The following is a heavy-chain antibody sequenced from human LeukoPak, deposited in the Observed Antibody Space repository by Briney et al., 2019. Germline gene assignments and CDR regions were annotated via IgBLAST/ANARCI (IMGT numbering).Heavy chain of an antibody. Sequence: GRSLRLSCAASGFTFSSYAMHWVRQAPGKGLEWVAVISYDGSNKYYADSVKGRFTISRDNSKNTLYLQMNSLRAEDTAVYYCARSREWDWNQARVDAFDIWGQGTMVTVSS. J-gene: IGHJ3*02. CDR2: ISYDGSNK. CDR1: GFTFSSYA. D-gene: IGHD1-1*01. CDR3: ARSREWDWNQARVDAFDI. V-gene: IGHV3-30-3*01.